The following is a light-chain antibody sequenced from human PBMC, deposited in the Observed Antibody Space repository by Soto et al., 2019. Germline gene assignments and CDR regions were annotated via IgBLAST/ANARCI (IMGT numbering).Light chain of an antibody. CDR2: KAS. V-gene: IGKV1-5*03. J-gene: IGKJ4*01. CDR1: QSIISW. Sequence: DIPMTQSPSTLSASVGDRVTITCRASQSIISWLAWYQQKPGKAPKLLIYKASSLENGVQSRFSGSGSGTEFTLTIRSLQPDAFAPYFAQQYNSYPLTFGGGTKVEIK. CDR3: QQYNSYPLT.